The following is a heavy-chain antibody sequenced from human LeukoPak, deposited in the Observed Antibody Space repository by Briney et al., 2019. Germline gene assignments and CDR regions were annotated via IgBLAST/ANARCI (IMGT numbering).Heavy chain of an antibody. D-gene: IGHD6-13*01. Sequence: GTSVKVSCNASGYTFTGYYMHWVRQAPRQGHELMAWINPNSGVTNYAQKFQGRVTTTRDTSITTAYMELSSLTSDDTAVYYCVRAAGGAPGDYWGQGTLVTVSS. CDR1: GYTFTGYY. CDR3: VRAAGGAPGDY. J-gene: IGHJ4*02. V-gene: IGHV1-2*02. CDR2: INPNSGVT.